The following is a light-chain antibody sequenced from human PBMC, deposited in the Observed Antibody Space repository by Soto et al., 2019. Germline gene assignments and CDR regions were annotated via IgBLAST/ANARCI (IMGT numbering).Light chain of an antibody. CDR2: GAS. V-gene: IGKV3-20*01. J-gene: IGKJ4*01. Sequence: EIVLTQSPGTLSLSPGEGATLSCRASQSVRSSFLAWYQQKPGQAPSILIYGASSRATCIPDRFSGGGSGTDFTFTISRLEPEDLAVYYCQQYGSAPTFGGGTKVEIK. CDR3: QQYGSAPT. CDR1: QSVRSSF.